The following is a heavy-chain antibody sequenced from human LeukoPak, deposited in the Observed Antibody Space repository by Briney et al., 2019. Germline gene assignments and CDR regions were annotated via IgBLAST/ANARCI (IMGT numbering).Heavy chain of an antibody. CDR3: YSYGSPLDY. V-gene: IGHV1-24*01. Sequence: ASVKVSCKVSGYTLTELSMHWVRQAPGKGLEWMGGFDPEDGETIYAQKFQGRVTITADESTSTAYMELSSLRSEDTAVYYCYSYGSPLDYWGQGTLVTVSS. CDR2: FDPEDGET. CDR1: GYTLTELS. D-gene: IGHD5-18*01. J-gene: IGHJ4*02.